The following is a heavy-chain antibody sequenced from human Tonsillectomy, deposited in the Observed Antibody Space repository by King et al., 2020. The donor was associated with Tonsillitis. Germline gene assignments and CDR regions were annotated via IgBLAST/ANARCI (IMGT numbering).Heavy chain of an antibody. CDR1: GFTFDDYA. D-gene: IGHD6-13*01. CDR3: AKGIAAAGHDAFDI. J-gene: IGHJ3*02. Sequence: VQLVESGGGLVQPGRSLRLSCAASGFTFDDYAVHWVRQAPGKGLEWVSGISWNSGSIGYADSVKGRFTISRDNAKNSLYLQMNSLRAEDTALYYCAKGIAAAGHDAFDIWGQGTMVTVSS. CDR2: ISWNSGSI. V-gene: IGHV3-9*01.